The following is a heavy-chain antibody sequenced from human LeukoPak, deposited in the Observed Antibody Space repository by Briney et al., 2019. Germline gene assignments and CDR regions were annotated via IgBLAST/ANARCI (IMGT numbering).Heavy chain of an antibody. J-gene: IGHJ5*02. CDR3: ARDNNDYVWGSYRYGFDP. CDR1: GGTFSNYA. Sequence: ASVKVSCKASGGTFSNYAISWVRQAPGQGLEWMGGIIPIFGTANYAQKFQGRVTITADKSTSTAYMDLTSLKSEDTAVYYCARDNNDYVWGSYRYGFDPWGQGTLVTVSS. V-gene: IGHV1-69*06. CDR2: IIPIFGTA. D-gene: IGHD3-16*02.